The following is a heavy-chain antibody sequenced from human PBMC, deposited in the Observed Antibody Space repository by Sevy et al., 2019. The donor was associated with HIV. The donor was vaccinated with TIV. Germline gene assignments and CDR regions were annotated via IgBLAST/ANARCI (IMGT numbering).Heavy chain of an antibody. CDR2: ISGLSNYI. J-gene: IGHJ3*01. CDR3: ARGVRTYDAFDL. D-gene: IGHD6-6*01. CDR1: GFTFSDYN. V-gene: IGHV3-21*01. Sequence: GGSLRLSCAASGFTFSDYNMNWVRQAPGKGLEWVSYISGLSNYIYYADSVKGRFSISRDNAKNSLFLQMNSLRAEDTALYYCARGVRTYDAFDLCGQGTMVTVSS.